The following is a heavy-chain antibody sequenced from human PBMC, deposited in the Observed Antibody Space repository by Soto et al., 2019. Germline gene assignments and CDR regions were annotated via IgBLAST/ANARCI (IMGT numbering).Heavy chain of an antibody. CDR3: ARGALYCSGGSCYGGYYYYGMDV. CDR1: GGSIISNYW. Sequence: SETLSLTCAVSGGSIISNYWWAWIRQSPGEGLVWIGSIYHSGTTYYNPSLESRVIISVDTSESRFALRLTSVTAADSAVYYCARGALYCSGGSCYGGYYYYGMDVWGQGTTVTVSS. CDR2: IYHSGTT. V-gene: IGHV4-38-2*01. J-gene: IGHJ6*02. D-gene: IGHD2-15*01.